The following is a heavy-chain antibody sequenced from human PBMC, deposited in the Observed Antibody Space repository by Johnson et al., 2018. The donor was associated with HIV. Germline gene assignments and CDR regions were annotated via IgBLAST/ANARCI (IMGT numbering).Heavy chain of an antibody. D-gene: IGHD5-24*01. CDR3: ARSLVLVRGAFDI. CDR1: GFTFSNAW. Sequence: VQLVESGGGLVKPGGSLILSCAASGFTFSNAWMSWVRQAPGKGLEWVGRIKSKTDGGTTDYAAHVKGRFTIPSDDSKNTLYLQMNSLRAGDTAVYFCARSLVLVRGAFDIWGQGTMVTVSS. J-gene: IGHJ3*02. V-gene: IGHV3-15*01. CDR2: IKSKTDGGTT.